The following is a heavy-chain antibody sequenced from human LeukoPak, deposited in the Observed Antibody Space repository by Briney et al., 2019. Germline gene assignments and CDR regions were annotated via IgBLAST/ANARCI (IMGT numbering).Heavy chain of an antibody. D-gene: IGHD3-22*01. CDR2: ISSSSSYI. Sequence: GGSLRLSCAASGFTFSSYAMHWVRQAPGKGLEWVSSISSSSSYIYYADSVKGRFTISRDNAKNSLYLQMNSLRAEDTAVYYCARSGVHYYDSSDYWGQGTLVTVSS. CDR1: GFTFSSYA. V-gene: IGHV3-21*01. CDR3: ARSGVHYYDSSDY. J-gene: IGHJ4*02.